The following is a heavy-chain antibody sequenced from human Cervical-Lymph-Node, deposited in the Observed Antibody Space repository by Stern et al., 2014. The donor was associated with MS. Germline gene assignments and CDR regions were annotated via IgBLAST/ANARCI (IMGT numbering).Heavy chain of an antibody. D-gene: IGHD5-24*01. CDR2: IYPGDSEP. J-gene: IGHJ4*02. Sequence: EVQLVQSGAEVKKPGESLRISCEVSGYRFTNNWIGWVRQMPGKGLEWMGIIYPGDSEPRTTPSFQAQFTILGDKPNPPAYLQWSSLKAWDTAIYYCARRGDGYMGIDYWGQGTLVTVSS. CDR1: GYRFTNNW. CDR3: ARRGDGYMGIDY. V-gene: IGHV5-51*04.